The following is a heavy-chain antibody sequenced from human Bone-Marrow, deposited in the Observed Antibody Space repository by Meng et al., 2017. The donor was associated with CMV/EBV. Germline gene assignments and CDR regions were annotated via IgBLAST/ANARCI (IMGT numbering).Heavy chain of an antibody. Sequence: ASVKVSCKASGYTFTGYYMHWVRQAPGQGLEWMGWINPNSGNTNYAQKLQGRVTMTTDTSTSTAYMELRSLRSDDTAVYYCARDDRTTYYDFWSGGSGMDVWGQGTTVTVAS. CDR1: GYTFTGYY. D-gene: IGHD3-3*01. J-gene: IGHJ6*02. CDR2: INPNSGNT. V-gene: IGHV1-18*04. CDR3: ARDDRTTYYDFWSGGSGMDV.